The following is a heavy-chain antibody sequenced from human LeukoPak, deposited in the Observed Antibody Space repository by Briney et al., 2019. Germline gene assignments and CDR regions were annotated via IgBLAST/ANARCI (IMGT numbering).Heavy chain of an antibody. J-gene: IGHJ4*02. CDR2: IYYSGST. CDR1: VGSISSSSYY. V-gene: IGHV4-39*07. CDR3: ARDFVRYGFYYSDY. Sequence: PSETLSLTCTVSVGSISSSSYYWGWIRQPPGKGLEWIGSIYYSGSTYYNPSLKSRVTISVDTSKNQFSLKLSSVTAADTAVYYCARDFVRYGFYYSDYWGQGTLVTVSS. D-gene: IGHD5-18*01.